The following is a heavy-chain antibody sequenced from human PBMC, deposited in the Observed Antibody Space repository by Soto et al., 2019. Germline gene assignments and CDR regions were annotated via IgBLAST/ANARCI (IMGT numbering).Heavy chain of an antibody. V-gene: IGHV4-31*01. Sequence: QVQLQESGPGLVKPSQTLSLTCTVSGGSISSGGYYWSWIRQHPGKGLEWIGYIYYSGSTYYNPSLKSLVTISLDTSKNQSSLKLSSVTAADTAVYYCARDGYRASRGGMDVWGQGTTVTVSS. CDR1: GGSISSGGYY. CDR3: ARDGYRASRGGMDV. CDR2: IYYSGST. J-gene: IGHJ6*02. D-gene: IGHD5-12*01.